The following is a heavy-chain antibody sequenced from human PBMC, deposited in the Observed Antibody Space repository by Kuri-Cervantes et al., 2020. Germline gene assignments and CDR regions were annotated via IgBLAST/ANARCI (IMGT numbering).Heavy chain of an antibody. D-gene: IGHD6-13*01. CDR1: GGSFSGYY. CDR2: INHSGST. V-gene: IGHV4-34*01. J-gene: IGHJ4*02. CDR3: ARDSRAAAGVDY. Sequence: SQTLSLTCAVYGGSFSGYYWSWIRQPPGKGLEWIGEINHSGSTNCNPSLKSRVTISVDTSKNQFSLKLSSVTAAGTAVYYCARDSRAAAGVDYWGQGTLVTVSS.